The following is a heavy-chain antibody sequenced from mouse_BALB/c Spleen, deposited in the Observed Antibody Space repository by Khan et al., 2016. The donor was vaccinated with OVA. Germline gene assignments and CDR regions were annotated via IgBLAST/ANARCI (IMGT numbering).Heavy chain of an antibody. Sequence: LQESGPGLVKPSQSLSLTCTVTGYSITSDYAWNWIRQFPENKLEWMGYISYSGSTSYNPSLKSRISITRDTSKKQFFLQLNSVTTEDTATYYCERRCDGYYGAMDYWGQGTSVTVSA. CDR1: GYSITSDYA. J-gene: IGHJ4*01. CDR2: ISYSGST. V-gene: IGHV3-2*02. CDR3: ERRCDGYYGAMDY. D-gene: IGHD2-3*01.